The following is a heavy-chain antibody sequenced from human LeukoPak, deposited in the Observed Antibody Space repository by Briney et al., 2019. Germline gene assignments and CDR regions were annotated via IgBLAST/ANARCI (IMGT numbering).Heavy chain of an antibody. J-gene: IGHJ4*02. CDR1: GYTFTSYG. CDR2: ISAYNGNT. Sequence: ASVKVSCKASGYTFTSYGISWVRQAPGQGLEWMGWISAYNGNTNYAQKLQGRVTMTTDTSTSTPYMELRNLRSDDTAVYYCARTHYYDSSGYYYGLVYWGQGTLVTVSS. D-gene: IGHD3-22*01. CDR3: ARTHYYDSSGYYYGLVY. V-gene: IGHV1-18*01.